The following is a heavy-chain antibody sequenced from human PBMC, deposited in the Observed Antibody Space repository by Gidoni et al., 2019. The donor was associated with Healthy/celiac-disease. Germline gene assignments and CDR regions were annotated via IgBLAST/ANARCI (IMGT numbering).Heavy chain of an antibody. CDR3: ARGGNPFDY. CDR2: IKQDGSEK. V-gene: IGHV3-7*04. Sequence: EVQLVESGGCLFHPGGSLLLSCSASGFTFSSYGLSWVRQAPGKGLEWVANIKQDGSEKYYVDSVKGRFTISRDNAKNSLYLQMNSLRAEDTAVYYCARGGNPFDYWGQGTLVTVSS. D-gene: IGHD2-15*01. J-gene: IGHJ4*02. CDR1: GFTFSSYG.